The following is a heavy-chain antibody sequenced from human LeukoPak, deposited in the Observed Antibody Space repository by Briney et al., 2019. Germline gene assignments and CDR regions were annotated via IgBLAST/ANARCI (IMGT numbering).Heavy chain of an antibody. CDR3: ARHPPPYDFWSGYDFDY. D-gene: IGHD3-3*01. CDR1: GGSISSSRYY. Sequence: PSETLSLTCTVSGGSISSSRYYWGWIRQPPGKGLEWIGSIYYSGSTYYNPSLKSRVTISVDTSKHLFSLKLRSVPAADPAVYYCARHPPPYDFWSGYDFDYWGQGTLVTVSS. CDR2: IYYSGST. V-gene: IGHV4-39*01. J-gene: IGHJ4*02.